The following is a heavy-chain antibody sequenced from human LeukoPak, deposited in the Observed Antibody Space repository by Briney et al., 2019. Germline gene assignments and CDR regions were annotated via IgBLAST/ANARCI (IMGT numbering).Heavy chain of an antibody. J-gene: IGHJ3*02. CDR3: ARVRTIFGVVISPDAIDI. Sequence: ASVKVSCQASGYTFSTYAITWVRQAPGQGLEWMGWITADNSNTNYAQKLQGRVTMTKDPSTSTSYLELRSLIADDTAVYYCARVRTIFGVVISPDAIDIWGQGTLVTVSS. D-gene: IGHD3-3*01. V-gene: IGHV1-18*01. CDR1: GYTFSTYA. CDR2: ITADNSNT.